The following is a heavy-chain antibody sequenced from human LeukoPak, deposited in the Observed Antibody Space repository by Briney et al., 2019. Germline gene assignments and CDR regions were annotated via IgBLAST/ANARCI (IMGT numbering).Heavy chain of an antibody. J-gene: IGHJ4*02. V-gene: IGHV4-4*09. CDR3: ARLASASYNESVFDY. Sequence: SETLSLTCTVSGGSISICYWSWIRQPPGKGLEWIGYIYTSGSTNYNPSLKSRVTISVDTSKNQYSLKLSSVTAADTAVYYCARLASASYNESVFDYWGQGTLVTVSS. CDR1: GGSISICY. D-gene: IGHD1-26*01. CDR2: IYTSGST.